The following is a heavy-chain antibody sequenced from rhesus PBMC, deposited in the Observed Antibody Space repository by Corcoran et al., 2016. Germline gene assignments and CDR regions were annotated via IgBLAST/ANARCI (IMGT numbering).Heavy chain of an antibody. D-gene: IGHD3-3*01. V-gene: IGHV3-100*02. J-gene: IGHJ6*01. CDR3: TIEEYYNIWTVYYSPRGGLDS. Sequence: VPSGFTFSSYEMHWVRPAPGKGLECVSVISESGGTIYYAGSVKGRFTISRDNAKNSLFLQMNSLRAEDTAVYYCTIEEYYNIWTVYYSPRGGLDSWGQGVVVTVSS. CDR2: ISESGGTI. CDR1: GFTFSSYE.